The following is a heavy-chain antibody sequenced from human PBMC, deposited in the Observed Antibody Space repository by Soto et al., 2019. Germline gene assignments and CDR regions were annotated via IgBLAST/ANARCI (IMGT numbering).Heavy chain of an antibody. CDR3: ARLRQQWLAAFDY. Sequence: QLQLQESGPGLVKPSETLSLTCTVSGGSISSSSYYWGWIRQPPGKGLEWIGSIYYSGSTYYNPSLTSRVTISVDTSKNQFSLNLSSVTAADTAVYYCARLRQQWLAAFDYWGQGTLVTVSS. D-gene: IGHD6-19*01. J-gene: IGHJ4*02. V-gene: IGHV4-39*01. CDR1: GGSISSSSYY. CDR2: IYYSGST.